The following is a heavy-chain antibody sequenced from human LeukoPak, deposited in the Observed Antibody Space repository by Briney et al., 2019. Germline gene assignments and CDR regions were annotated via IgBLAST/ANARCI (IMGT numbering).Heavy chain of an antibody. CDR2: INHSGST. CDR1: GGSISSYY. V-gene: IGHV4-34*01. CDR3: ARDPCGGNRVDY. J-gene: IGHJ4*02. D-gene: IGHD4-23*01. Sequence: PSETLSLTCTVSGGSISSYYWSWIRQPPGKGLEWIGEINHSGSTNYNPSLKSRVTISVDTSKNQFSLKLSSVTAADTAVYYCARDPCGGNRVDYWGQGTLVTVSS.